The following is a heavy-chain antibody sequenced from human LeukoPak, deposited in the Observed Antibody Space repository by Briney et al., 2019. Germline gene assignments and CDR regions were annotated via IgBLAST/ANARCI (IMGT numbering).Heavy chain of an antibody. CDR1: GGSISSGGYY. CDR3: ARADYDILTGYSPFGY. Sequence: ASQTLSLTCTVSGGSISSGGYYWNWIRQHPGKGLEWIGYIYYSGSTYYNPSLKSRVTILVDTSKNQFSLKLSSVTAADTAVYYCARADYDILTGYSPFGYWGQGTLVTVSS. V-gene: IGHV4-31*03. J-gene: IGHJ4*02. CDR2: IYYSGST. D-gene: IGHD3-9*01.